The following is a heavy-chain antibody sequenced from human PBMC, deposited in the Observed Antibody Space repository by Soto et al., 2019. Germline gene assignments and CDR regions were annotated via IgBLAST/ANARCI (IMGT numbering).Heavy chain of an antibody. J-gene: IGHJ4*02. CDR3: VKARGGCWTFDS. Sequence: QVQLVESGGGVVQPGRSLRLSCAAAGFTFSRDAMHWVRQAPGKGLEWVAVMTYDGLDKFKWYAESVEGRFTISKDNSTSMLYLEMNSLGLEDTAFYYCVKARGGCWTFDSWGQGTLVTVSS. CDR1: GFTFSRDA. CDR2: MTYDGLDKFK. V-gene: IGHV3-30*04. D-gene: IGHD2-15*01.